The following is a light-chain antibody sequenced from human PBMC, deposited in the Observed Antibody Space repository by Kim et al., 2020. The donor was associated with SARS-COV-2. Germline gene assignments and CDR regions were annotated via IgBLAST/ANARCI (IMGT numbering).Light chain of an antibody. V-gene: IGKV3-15*01. CDR1: QSFSSS. J-gene: IGKJ4*01. CDR3: QQYETWPT. CDR2: DAS. Sequence: LSVSPGESATLSCRASQSFSSSLAWYQHKPGQAPRLLISDASARATGVPARVSGSGSGTDFTLIINGLQADDSAIYYCQQYETWPTFGGGTKLEI.